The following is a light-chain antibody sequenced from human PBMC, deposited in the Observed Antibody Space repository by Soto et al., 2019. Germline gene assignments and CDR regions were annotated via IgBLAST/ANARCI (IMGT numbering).Light chain of an antibody. V-gene: IGKV1-27*01. CDR2: AAS. CDR3: QKYNSVPLT. CDR1: QGISNY. Sequence: DMPMTQSPSSLSASVGDRVTIPCRASQGISNYLAWYQQKPGKVPKLLIYAASTLQSGVPSRFSGSGSGTDFTLTISRLQPEDVATYYCQKYNSVPLTFGGGTKVDIK. J-gene: IGKJ4*01.